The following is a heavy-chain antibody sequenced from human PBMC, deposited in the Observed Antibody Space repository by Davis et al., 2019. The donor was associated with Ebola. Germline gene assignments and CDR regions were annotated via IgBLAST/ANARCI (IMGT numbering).Heavy chain of an antibody. CDR1: GASMTSYY. CDR3: ARGGLVPAALYL. CDR2: IAYTGNT. J-gene: IGHJ3*01. D-gene: IGHD2-2*01. Sequence: PSETLSLTCTAPGASMTSYYWSWIRQPPGKGLEWIGYIAYTGNTIYNPSLKSRVTISGDTSKKQFSLRLSSVTAADTAVYYCARGGLVPAALYLWGQGTMVTVSS. V-gene: IGHV4-59*01.